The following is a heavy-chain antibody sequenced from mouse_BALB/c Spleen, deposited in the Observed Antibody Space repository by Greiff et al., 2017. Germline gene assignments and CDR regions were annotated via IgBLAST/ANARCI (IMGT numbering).Heavy chain of an antibody. D-gene: IGHD2-12*01. CDR3: DRDPPRLCYAMDY. V-gene: IGHV2-6-7*01. CDR2: IWGDGST. CDR1: GFSLTGYG. Sequence: VMLVESGPGLVAPSQSLSITCTASGFSLTGYGVNWVRQPPGEGLEWLGMIWGDGSTDYDSALKSSLSISKDNAKSQVFLKMNSLQTDDTARYYCDRDPPRLCYAMDYWGQGTTVTVSS. J-gene: IGHJ4*01.